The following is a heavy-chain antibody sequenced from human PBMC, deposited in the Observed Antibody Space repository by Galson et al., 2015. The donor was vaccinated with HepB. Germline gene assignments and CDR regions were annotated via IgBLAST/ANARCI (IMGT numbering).Heavy chain of an antibody. CDR1: GYTLSELS. J-gene: IGHJ4*02. V-gene: IGHV1-24*01. CDR2: FDPEDGET. CDR3: ATGVRGYNYGPDF. D-gene: IGHD5-18*01. Sequence: SVKVSCKVSGYTLSELSMHWVRQAPGKGLEWMGGFDPEDGETIYAQKFQGRVTMTEDTSTDTAYTELSSLRSEDTAVFYCATGVRGYNYGPDFWGQGTLVTVSS.